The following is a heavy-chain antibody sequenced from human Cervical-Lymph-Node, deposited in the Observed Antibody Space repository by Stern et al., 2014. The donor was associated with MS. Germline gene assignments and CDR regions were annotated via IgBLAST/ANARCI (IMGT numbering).Heavy chain of an antibody. CDR1: GGIFSSFA. Sequence: QVQLVQSGAEVKKPGSSVRVSCKASGGIFSSFAISWVRQAPGQGLEWMGGIIPMFGTANYAQKFKGRGTITAADSTTTAYMEVSSLRYEDTAVYYCASSVGELTPEAVWGQGTTVTVFS. D-gene: IGHD3-10*01. CDR3: ASSVGELTPEAV. V-gene: IGHV1-69*01. J-gene: IGHJ6*02. CDR2: IIPMFGTA.